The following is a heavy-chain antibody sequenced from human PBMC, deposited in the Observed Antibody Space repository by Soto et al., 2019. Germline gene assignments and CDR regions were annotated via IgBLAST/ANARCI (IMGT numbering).Heavy chain of an antibody. CDR1: GFTFSSYS. D-gene: IGHD3-10*01. CDR2: ISSSSSYI. Sequence: VQLVESGGGLVKPGGSLRLSCAASGFTFSSYSMNWVRQAPGKGLEWVSSISSSSSYIYYADSVKGRFTISRDNAKNSLYLQMNSLRAEDTAVYYCARGAVWFGELFGDDAFDIWGQGTMVTVSS. CDR3: ARGAVWFGELFGDDAFDI. V-gene: IGHV3-21*01. J-gene: IGHJ3*02.